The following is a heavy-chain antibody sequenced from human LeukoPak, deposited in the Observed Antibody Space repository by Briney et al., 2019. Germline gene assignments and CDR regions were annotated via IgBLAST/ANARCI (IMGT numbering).Heavy chain of an antibody. CDR1: GYTLTELS. J-gene: IGHJ6*02. V-gene: IGHV1-24*01. D-gene: IGHD1-14*01. CDR2: FDPEDGET. Sequence: ASVKVSCKVSGYTLTELSMHWVRQAPGKGLEWMGGFDPEDGETIYAQKFQGRVTMTEDTSTDTAYMELSGLRSEDTAVYYCATDRKVPGYYYYYYGMDVWGQGTTVTVSS. CDR3: ATDRKVPGYYYYYYGMDV.